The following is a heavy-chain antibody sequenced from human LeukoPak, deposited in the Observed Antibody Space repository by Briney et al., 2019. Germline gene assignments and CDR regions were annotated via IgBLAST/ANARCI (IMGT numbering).Heavy chain of an antibody. CDR2: MSHSGVKE. CDR3: VQEGIAVPHLTRGYFNL. CDR1: EFIFSDFD. J-gene: IGHJ2*01. D-gene: IGHD6-19*01. V-gene: IGHV3-30*18. Sequence: PGGSLRLSCAASEFIFSDFDMHWVRQAPGKGLQWVALMSHSGVKESYADSVKGRFTISRDNSNNALYLQMNSLRAEDTAVYYCVQEGIAVPHLTRGYFNLWGHGTLVTVSS.